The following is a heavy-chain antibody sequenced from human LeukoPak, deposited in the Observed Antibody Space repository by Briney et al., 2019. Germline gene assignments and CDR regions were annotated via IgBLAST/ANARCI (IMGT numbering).Heavy chain of an antibody. CDR3: ARQIAVAGKGAFDY. Sequence: SETLSLTCTVSGGSISSYYWSWVRQPAGKGLEWIGRIYSSGSTNYNPSLKSRVTMSVDTSKNQFSLRLSSVTAADTAVYYCARQIAVAGKGAFDYWGQGTPVTVSS. CDR1: GGSISSYY. J-gene: IGHJ4*02. D-gene: IGHD6-19*01. CDR2: IYSSGST. V-gene: IGHV4-4*07.